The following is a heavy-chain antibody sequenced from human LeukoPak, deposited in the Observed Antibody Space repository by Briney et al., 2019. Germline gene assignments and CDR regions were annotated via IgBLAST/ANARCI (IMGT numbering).Heavy chain of an antibody. CDR3: ARSGTAVAGTRYFDP. CDR1: GFTLISYW. Sequence: PGGSLRLSCAASGFTLISYWMTWVRQAPGKGLEWVANIKQDGSEKYYVDSVKGRFTISRDNAKNSLYLQIHSLRAEDTAVYYCARSGTAVAGTRYFDPWGQGTLVTVSS. D-gene: IGHD6-13*01. V-gene: IGHV3-7*01. J-gene: IGHJ5*02. CDR2: IKQDGSEK.